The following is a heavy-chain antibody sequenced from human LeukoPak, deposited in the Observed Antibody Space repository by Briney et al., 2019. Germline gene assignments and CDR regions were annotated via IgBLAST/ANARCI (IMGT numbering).Heavy chain of an antibody. CDR1: GGSISSYH. J-gene: IGHJ3*01. CDR3: ARHIPVSYDAFDL. D-gene: IGHD6-19*01. Sequence: PSETLSLTCTVSGGSISSYHWSWIRQPPGKGLEWIGYIYYSGSTNYNPSLKSRVTISVDTSKNQFSLKLTSVTAADTAVYYCARHIPVSYDAFDLWGRGTTVTVSS. V-gene: IGHV4-59*08. CDR2: IYYSGST.